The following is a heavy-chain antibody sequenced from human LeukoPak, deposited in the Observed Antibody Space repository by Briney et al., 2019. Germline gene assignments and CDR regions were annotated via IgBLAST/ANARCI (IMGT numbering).Heavy chain of an antibody. Sequence: GGSLRLSCAASGFTFSSYSMNWVRQAPGKGLEWVSYISSSSSTIYYADSVKGRFTISRDNAKNSLYLQVNSLRDEDTAVYYCARVSWIQLGWYFDLWGRGTLVTVSS. CDR1: GFTFSSYS. J-gene: IGHJ2*01. CDR2: ISSSSSTI. D-gene: IGHD5-18*01. CDR3: ARVSWIQLGWYFDL. V-gene: IGHV3-48*02.